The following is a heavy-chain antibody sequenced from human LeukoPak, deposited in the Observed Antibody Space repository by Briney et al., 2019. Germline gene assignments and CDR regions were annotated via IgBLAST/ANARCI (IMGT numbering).Heavy chain of an antibody. CDR3: ARAAGRKSSSGYFDY. Sequence: PSETLSLTCAVYGGSFSGYYWSWIRQPPGKGLEWIGYIYYSGSTNYNPSLKSRVTISVDTSKNQFSLKLSSVTAADTAVYYCARAAGRKSSSGYFDYWGQGTLVTVSS. CDR1: GGSFSGYY. V-gene: IGHV4-59*01. D-gene: IGHD6-19*01. J-gene: IGHJ4*02. CDR2: IYYSGST.